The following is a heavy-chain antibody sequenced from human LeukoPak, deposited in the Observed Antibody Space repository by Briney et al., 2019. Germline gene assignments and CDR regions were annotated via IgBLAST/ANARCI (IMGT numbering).Heavy chain of an antibody. J-gene: IGHJ5*02. CDR2: ISSSSSYI. V-gene: IGHV3-21*01. D-gene: IGHD5-18*01. Sequence: GSLRLSCAASGFTFSSYSMNWVRQAPGKGLEWVSSISSSSSYIYYADSVKGRFTISRDNAKNSLYLQMNSLRAEDTAVYYCARYSYGPNRVDPWGQGTLVTVSS. CDR1: GFTFSSYS. CDR3: ARYSYGPNRVDP.